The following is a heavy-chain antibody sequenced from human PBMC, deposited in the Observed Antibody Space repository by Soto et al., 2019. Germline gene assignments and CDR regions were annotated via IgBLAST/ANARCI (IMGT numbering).Heavy chain of an antibody. V-gene: IGHV3-48*03. CDR3: ERAKIAARRHVDY. Sequence: GGSLRLSCAASGFTFSSCEMNWVRQAPGKGLGWGSYISSSGSTIYYQDSVKGRFTISRDNAKNSLYLQMNSLRAEDTAVYYSERAKIAARRHVDYWDQGTPVTVSS. J-gene: IGHJ4*01. CDR2: ISSSGSTI. D-gene: IGHD6-6*01. CDR1: GFTFSSCE.